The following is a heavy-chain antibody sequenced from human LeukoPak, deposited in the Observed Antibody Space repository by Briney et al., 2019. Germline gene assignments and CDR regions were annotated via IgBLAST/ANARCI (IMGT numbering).Heavy chain of an antibody. V-gene: IGHV3-30*02. CDR3: AKRKDFLNLVADY. CDR2: IRYDGSNK. Sequence: GSLSLSCAASGFTFSSYGMHWVRQAPGKGLEWVAFIRYDGSNKYYADSVKGRFTISRDNSKNTLYLQMNSLRAEDTAVYYCAKRKDFLNLVADYWGQGTLVTVSS. J-gene: IGHJ4*02. D-gene: IGHD5-12*01. CDR1: GFTFSSYG.